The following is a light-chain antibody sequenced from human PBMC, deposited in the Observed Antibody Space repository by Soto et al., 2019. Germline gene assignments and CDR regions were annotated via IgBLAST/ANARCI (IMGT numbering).Light chain of an antibody. CDR1: SSDVGSYDL. J-gene: IGLJ2*01. V-gene: IGLV2-23*02. CDR3: CSYAGSSTFVV. Sequence: QSALTQPASVSGSPGQSITISCTGTSSDVGSYDLVSWYQQHPGKAPKLMIKEVSKRPSGVSNRFSASKSGNTASLTISGLQAEDEADYYCCSYAGSSTFVVFGGGTKVTVL. CDR2: EVS.